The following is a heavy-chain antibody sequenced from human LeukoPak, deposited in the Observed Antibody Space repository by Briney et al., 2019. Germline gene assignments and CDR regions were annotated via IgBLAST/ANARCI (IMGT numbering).Heavy chain of an antibody. CDR3: ARDRSNYYDSSGYYGDAFDI. D-gene: IGHD3-22*01. V-gene: IGHV3-30*02. J-gene: IGHJ3*02. CDR2: IRYDGSNK. Sequence: GGSLRLSCAASGFTFSTYGMHWVRQAPGKGLEWVAFIRYDGSNKYYADSVKGRFTISRDNSKNTLYLQMNSLRAEDTAVYYCARDRSNYYDSSGYYGDAFDIWGQGTMVTVSS. CDR1: GFTFSTYG.